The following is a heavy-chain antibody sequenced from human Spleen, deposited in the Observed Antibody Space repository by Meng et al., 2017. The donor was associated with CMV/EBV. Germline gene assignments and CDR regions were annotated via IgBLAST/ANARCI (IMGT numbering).Heavy chain of an antibody. CDR1: GGSISSSSYY. D-gene: IGHD6-25*01. Sequence: GSLRLSCTVSGGSISSSSYYWGWIRQPPGKGLEWIGSIYYSGSTYYNPSLKSRVTISVDTSKNQFSLKLSSVTAADTAVYYCARRVAAFWGRGFDPWGQGTLVTVSS. CDR3: ARRVAAFWGRGFDP. J-gene: IGHJ5*02. V-gene: IGHV4-39*01. CDR2: IYYSGST.